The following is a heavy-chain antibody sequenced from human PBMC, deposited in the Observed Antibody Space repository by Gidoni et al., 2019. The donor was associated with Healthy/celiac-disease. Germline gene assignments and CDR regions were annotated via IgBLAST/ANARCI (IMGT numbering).Heavy chain of an antibody. J-gene: IGHJ4*02. V-gene: IGHV1-2*02. D-gene: IGHD6-13*01. CDR1: GYTFTGSY. CDR3: ARDSEGIAAAGPDY. CDR2: INPNRGGT. Sequence: QVQLVQSGAEVKKPGASVKVSCKASGYTFTGSYMHWVRQAPGQGLEWMGWINPNRGGTKYAQKFQGRVTMTRDTSISTAYMELSRLRSDDTAVYYCARDSEGIAAAGPDYWGQGTLVTVSS.